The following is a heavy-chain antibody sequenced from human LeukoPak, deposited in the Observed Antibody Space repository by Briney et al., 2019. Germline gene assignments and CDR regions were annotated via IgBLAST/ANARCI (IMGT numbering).Heavy chain of an antibody. CDR2: ISGSGGST. J-gene: IGHJ4*02. D-gene: IGHD2-8*02. CDR3: ATYRQVLLPFES. V-gene: IGHV3-23*01. CDR1: GFSFSSYA. Sequence: GGSLRLSCAASGFSFSSYAMSWVRQAPGKGLEWVSVISGSGGSTYYADSVKGRFTISRDNPKNTLYLQMNSLRAEDTAIYYCATYRQVLLPFESWGQGTLVTVSS.